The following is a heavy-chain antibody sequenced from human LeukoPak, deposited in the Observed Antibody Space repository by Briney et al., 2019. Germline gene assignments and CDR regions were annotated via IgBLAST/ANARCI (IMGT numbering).Heavy chain of an antibody. J-gene: IGHJ4*02. CDR3: TARDYGGNQLFDC. CDR1: GFTFSNAW. CDR2: IKRKTDGGTT. D-gene: IGHD4-23*01. Sequence: GGSLRLSCAASGFTFSNAWMSWVREAPGKGLEWVGHIKRKTDGGTTDYAAPVKGRFTISRDDSKNTLYMQMNSLKTEDTAVYYCTARDYGGNQLFDCWRQGTLVTVSS. V-gene: IGHV3-15*01.